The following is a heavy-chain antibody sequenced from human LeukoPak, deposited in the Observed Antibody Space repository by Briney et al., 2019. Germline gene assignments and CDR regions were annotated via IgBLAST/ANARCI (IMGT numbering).Heavy chain of an antibody. CDR3: ERPFGKRYTWDY. J-gene: IGHJ4*02. Sequence: PSETLSLTCTVSGGSISSSSYYWGWIRQPPGKGLEWIGTIYYSGITYYNPSLKSRVTISVDTSKSRFSLKLSFVTAADTAVYYCERPFGKRYTWDYWGQGALVTVSS. CDR2: IYYSGIT. D-gene: IGHD2-2*02. V-gene: IGHV4-39*01. CDR1: GGSISSSSYY.